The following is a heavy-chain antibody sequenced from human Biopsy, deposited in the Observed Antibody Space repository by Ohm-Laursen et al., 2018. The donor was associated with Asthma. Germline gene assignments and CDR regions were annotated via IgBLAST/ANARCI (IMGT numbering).Heavy chain of an antibody. CDR2: INPVFGTT. D-gene: IGHD2-2*01. V-gene: IGHV1-69*01. J-gene: IGHJ4*02. CDR1: GGTFNTYV. Sequence: SSVKVSCKSLGGTFNTYVIGWVRQAPGQGLEWMGGINPVFGTTTYPQKFQDRVTITADDSMSTVYMELSSLRSEDTAVYYCARKAGSCISRSCYSLDFWGQGTLVTVSS. CDR3: ARKAGSCISRSCYSLDF.